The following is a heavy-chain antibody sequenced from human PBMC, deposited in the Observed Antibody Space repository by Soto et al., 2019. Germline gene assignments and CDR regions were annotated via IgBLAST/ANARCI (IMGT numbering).Heavy chain of an antibody. J-gene: IGHJ6*02. CDR1: GYSFTSYW. D-gene: IGHD2-21*02. V-gene: IGHV5-10-1*01. CDR3: ASLGVGDWANYYYYYGMDV. Sequence: GESLKISCKGSGYSFTSYWISWVRQMPGKGLEWMGRIDPSDSYTNYSPSFQGHVTISADKSISTAYLQWSSLKASDTAMYYCASLGVGDWANYYYYYGMDVWGQGTTVTVSS. CDR2: IDPSDSYT.